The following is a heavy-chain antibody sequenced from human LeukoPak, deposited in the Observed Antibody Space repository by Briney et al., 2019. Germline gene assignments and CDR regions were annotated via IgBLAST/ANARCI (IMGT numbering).Heavy chain of an antibody. CDR3: ASPDGAAMKGGDY. CDR2: IMPIFGTA. Sequence: SAKVSCKPSVGTFSSYTTRGVPDAPGQRLEWMGGIMPIFGTANYAQKFQGRVTITADESTNTAYKELSSLRSEDTAVYYCASPDGAAMKGGDYWGQGTLVTVSS. J-gene: IGHJ4*02. V-gene: IGHV1-69*01. D-gene: IGHD2-2*01. CDR1: VGTFSSYT.